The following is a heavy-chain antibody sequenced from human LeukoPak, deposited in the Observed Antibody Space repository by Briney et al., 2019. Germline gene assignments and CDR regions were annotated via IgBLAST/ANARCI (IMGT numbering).Heavy chain of an antibody. V-gene: IGHV3-21*01. CDR1: GFTFSSYS. Sequence: PGGSLRLSCAASGFTFSSYSMNWVRQAPGKGLEWVSSISSSSGYIYYADSVKGRFTISRDNAKNSLYLQMNSLRAEDTAVYYCARDPPIVAAGTYWGQGTLVTVSS. CDR2: ISSSSGYI. D-gene: IGHD6-13*01. J-gene: IGHJ4*02. CDR3: ARDPPIVAAGTY.